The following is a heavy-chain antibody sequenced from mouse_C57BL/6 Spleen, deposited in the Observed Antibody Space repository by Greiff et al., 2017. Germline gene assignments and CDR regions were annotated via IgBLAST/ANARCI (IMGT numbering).Heavy chain of an antibody. CDR3: ERERGAPAWFAY. V-gene: IGHV1-64*01. J-gene: IGHJ3*01. CDR2: IHPNSGST. CDR1: GYTFTSYW. Sequence: QVQLQQSGAELVKPGASVKLSCKASGYTFTSYWMHWVKQRPGQGLEWIGMIHPNSGSTNYNEKFKSKATLTVDKSSSTAYMQLSSLTSEDSAVYYFERERGAPAWFAYWGQGTLVTVSA.